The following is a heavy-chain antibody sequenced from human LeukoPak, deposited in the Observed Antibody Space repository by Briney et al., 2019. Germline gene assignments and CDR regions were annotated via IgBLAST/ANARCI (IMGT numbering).Heavy chain of an antibody. D-gene: IGHD2-15*01. CDR3: ARDRHCSGGSCYPHYYYYGMDV. Sequence: SETLSLTCTVSGGSISSGDYYWSWIRQPPGKGLEWIGYIYYSGSTYYNPSLKSRVTISVDTSKNQFSPKLSSVTAADTAVYYCARDRHCSGGSCYPHYYYYGMDVWGQGTTVTVSS. CDR2: IYYSGST. V-gene: IGHV4-30-4*01. J-gene: IGHJ6*02. CDR1: GGSISSGDYY.